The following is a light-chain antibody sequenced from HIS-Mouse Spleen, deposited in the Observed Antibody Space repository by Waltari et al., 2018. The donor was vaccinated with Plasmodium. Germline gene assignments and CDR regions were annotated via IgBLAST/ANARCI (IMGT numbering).Light chain of an antibody. Sequence: SYELTQPPSVSVSPGQTPRHTCPGDALPNKYAYWYQQKSGQAPVLVIYEDSKRPSGIPERFSGSSSGTMATLTISGAQVEDEADYYCYSTDSSGNHRVFGGGTKLTVL. CDR1: ALPNKY. CDR2: EDS. CDR3: YSTDSSGNHRV. J-gene: IGLJ3*02. V-gene: IGLV3-10*01.